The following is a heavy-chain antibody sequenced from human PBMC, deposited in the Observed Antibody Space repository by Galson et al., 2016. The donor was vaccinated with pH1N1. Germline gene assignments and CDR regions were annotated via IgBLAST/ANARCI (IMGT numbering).Heavy chain of an antibody. D-gene: IGHD3-10*01. CDR3: ASLRLKSELLWFGELGGYCQH. CDR1: GGSISSSSYW. J-gene: IGHJ1*01. V-gene: IGHV4-39*01. Sequence: SETLSLTCTVSGGSISSSSYWWGWIRQSPGKGLEWIGLIFYSGTTDYNPSLESRVTISVDTSKNQFSLKLNSVTAADTAAYYCASLRLKSELLWFGELGGYCQHWGQGTLVTVSS. CDR2: IFYSGTT.